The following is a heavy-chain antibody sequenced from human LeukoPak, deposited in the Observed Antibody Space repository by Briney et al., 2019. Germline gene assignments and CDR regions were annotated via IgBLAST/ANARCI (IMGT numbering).Heavy chain of an antibody. CDR1: GFTFSSYG. Sequence: GGSLRLSCAASGFTFSSYGMHWVRQAPGKGLEWVAFIRYDGSNKYYADSVKGRFTISRDNSKNTLYLQMNSLRAEDRAVYYCAKGLRGYSYGYQVYWGQGTLVTVSS. D-gene: IGHD5-18*01. J-gene: IGHJ4*02. CDR3: AKGLRGYSYGYQVY. V-gene: IGHV3-30*02. CDR2: IRYDGSNK.